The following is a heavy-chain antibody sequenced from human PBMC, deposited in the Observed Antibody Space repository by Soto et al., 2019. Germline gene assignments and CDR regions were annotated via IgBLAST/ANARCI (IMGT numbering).Heavy chain of an antibody. D-gene: IGHD2-2*03. V-gene: IGHV1-69*13. Sequence: SVKVSCQASGGTFSRYAISWVREAPVQGLEWMGGIIPIFGTANYAQKFQGRVTITADESTSTAYMELSSLRSEDTAVYYCASRVGIVVVPAAVYGMDVWGQGTTVTVSS. CDR1: GGTFSRYA. CDR2: IIPIFGTA. CDR3: ASRVGIVVVPAAVYGMDV. J-gene: IGHJ6*02.